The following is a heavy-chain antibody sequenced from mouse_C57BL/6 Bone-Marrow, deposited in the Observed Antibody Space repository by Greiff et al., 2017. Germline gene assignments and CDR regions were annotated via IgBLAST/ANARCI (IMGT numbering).Heavy chain of an antibody. D-gene: IGHD1-1*01. CDR2: INPNNGGT. V-gene: IGHV1-18*01. Sequence: VQLQQSGPELVKPGASVKIPCKASGYTFTDYNMDWVKQSHGKSLEWIGDINPNNGGTIYNQKFKGKATLTVDKSSSTAYMELRSLTSEDTAVYYCARLDYYYGSSAYFDDWGTGTTVTVSS. CDR1: GYTFTDYN. J-gene: IGHJ1*03. CDR3: ARLDYYYGSSAYFDD.